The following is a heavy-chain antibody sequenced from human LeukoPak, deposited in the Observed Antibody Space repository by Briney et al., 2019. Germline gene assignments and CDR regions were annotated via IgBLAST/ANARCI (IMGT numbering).Heavy chain of an antibody. D-gene: IGHD6-6*01. CDR1: GGSISSSSYY. V-gene: IGHV4-39*01. Sequence: KPSETLPLTCTVSGGSISSSSYYWGWIRQPPGKGLEWIGSNYYSGSTYYNPSLKSRVTISVDTSKNQFSLKLSSVTAADTAVYYCASRYSSSAYYYYGMDVWGQGTTVTVSS. CDR3: ASRYSSSAYYYYGMDV. J-gene: IGHJ6*02. CDR2: NYYSGST.